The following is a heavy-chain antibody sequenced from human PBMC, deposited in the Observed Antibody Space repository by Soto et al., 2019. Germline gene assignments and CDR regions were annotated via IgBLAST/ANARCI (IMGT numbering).Heavy chain of an antibody. Sequence: SETLSLTCTVSGGAIISYYWSLIRQPPLKGLEWIGYIYYSGSTNYNPSLKSRVTISVDTSKNQFSLKLSSMTAADTAVYYCARDRGQGDLRHYYGMDVWGQGTTVTVSS. J-gene: IGHJ6*02. V-gene: IGHV4-59*01. D-gene: IGHD3-16*01. CDR2: IYYSGST. CDR1: GGAIISYY. CDR3: ARDRGQGDLRHYYGMDV.